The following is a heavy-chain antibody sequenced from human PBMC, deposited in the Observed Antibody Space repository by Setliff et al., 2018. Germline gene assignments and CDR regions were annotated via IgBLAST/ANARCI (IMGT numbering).Heavy chain of an antibody. CDR2: ISAYNGYI. CDR3: ATGQHSGSWTLDQ. D-gene: IGHD6-13*01. CDR1: GYAFGSSG. J-gene: IGHJ4*02. V-gene: IGHV1-18*01. Sequence: GASVKVSCKVSGYAFGSSGISWVRQAPGQGLEWMGWISAYNGYIVYAQKFQGRVTMTTDTSTTTAYMEVRSLRSDDTAVYYCATGQHSGSWTLDQWGQGTLVTVSS.